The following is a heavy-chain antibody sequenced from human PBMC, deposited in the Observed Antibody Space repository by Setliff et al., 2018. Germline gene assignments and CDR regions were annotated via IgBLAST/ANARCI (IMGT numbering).Heavy chain of an antibody. V-gene: IGHV4-59*01. Sequence: SETLSLTCTDSGGSISSYYWSWIRQPPGKGLEWIGYIYYRGITNYNPSLQSRVTISVDTSKNQFYLKLSSVTAADTAVYYCARDEGSSYFYGMDVWVPGTLLVTVSS. CDR3: ARDEGSSYFYGMDV. CDR2: IYYRGIT. CDR1: GGSISSYY. J-gene: IGHJ6*02. D-gene: IGHD6-13*01.